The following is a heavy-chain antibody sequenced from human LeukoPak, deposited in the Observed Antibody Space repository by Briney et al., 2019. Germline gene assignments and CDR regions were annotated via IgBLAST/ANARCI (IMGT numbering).Heavy chain of an antibody. D-gene: IGHD3-3*01. Sequence: SQTLSLTCTVSGGSISSGDYYWSWIRQPPGKGLEWIGYIYYSGSTNYNPSLKSRVTISVDTSKNQFSLKLSSVTAADTAVYCCARDPMGYYGSHYFDYWGQGTLVTVSS. V-gene: IGHV4-30-4*01. CDR2: IYYSGST. CDR3: ARDPMGYYGSHYFDY. CDR1: GGSISSGDYY. J-gene: IGHJ4*02.